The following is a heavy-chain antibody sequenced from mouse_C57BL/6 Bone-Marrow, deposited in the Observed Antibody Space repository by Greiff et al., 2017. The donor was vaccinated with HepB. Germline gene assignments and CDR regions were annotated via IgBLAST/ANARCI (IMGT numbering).Heavy chain of an antibody. CDR2: IDPEDGDT. J-gene: IGHJ1*03. V-gene: IGHV14-1*01. D-gene: IGHD1-1*01. CDR1: GFNIKDYY. CDR3: TGGSSPYWYFDV. Sequence: VQLQQPGAELVRPGASVKLSCTASGFNIKDYYMHWVKQRPEQGLEWIGRIDPEDGDTEYAPKLQGKATMTADTSSNTAYLQLSSLTSEDTAVYYCTGGSSPYWYFDVWGTGTTVTVSS.